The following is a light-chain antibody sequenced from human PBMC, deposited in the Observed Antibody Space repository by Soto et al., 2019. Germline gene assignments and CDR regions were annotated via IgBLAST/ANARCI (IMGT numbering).Light chain of an antibody. V-gene: IGKV3-15*01. CDR1: QSVNSK. J-gene: IGKJ5*01. CDR3: QQYGSPIT. Sequence: CRASQSVNSKVAWYQQKPGQAPRLLIYGASTRATGIPARFGGSGSGTEFTLTISSLQSEDFAVYYCQQYGSPITFGQGTRLEIK. CDR2: GAS.